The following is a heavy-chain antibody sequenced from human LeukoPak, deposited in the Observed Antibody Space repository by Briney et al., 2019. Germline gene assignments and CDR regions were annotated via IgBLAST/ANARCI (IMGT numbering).Heavy chain of an antibody. CDR1: GYSISSGYY. CDR2: IYHSGST. D-gene: IGHD6-6*01. Sequence: SETLSLTCTVSGYSISSGYYWGWIRQPPGKGLEWIGSIYHSGSTYYNPSLKSRVTISVDTSKNQSSLKLSSVTAADTAVYYCARAGRYSSSPWGQGTLVTVSS. J-gene: IGHJ5*02. CDR3: ARAGRYSSSP. V-gene: IGHV4-38-2*02.